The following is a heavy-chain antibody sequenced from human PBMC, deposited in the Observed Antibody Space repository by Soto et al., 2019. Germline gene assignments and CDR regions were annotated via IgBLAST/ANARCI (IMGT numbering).Heavy chain of an antibody. V-gene: IGHV3-9*01. CDR3: AKDPLPGIAVAGTGWYFDL. CDR1: GFTFDDYA. Sequence: EVQLVESGGGLVQPGRSLRLSCAASGFTFDDYAMHWVRQAPGKGLEWVSGISWNSGSIGYADSVKGRFTISRDNAKKSLSLQMSSRRAWDTALFYCAKDPLPGIAVAGTGWYFDLWGRGTLVTVSS. D-gene: IGHD6-19*01. CDR2: ISWNSGSI. J-gene: IGHJ2*01.